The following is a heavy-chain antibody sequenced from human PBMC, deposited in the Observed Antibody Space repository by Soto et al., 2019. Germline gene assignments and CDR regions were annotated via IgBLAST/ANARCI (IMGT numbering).Heavy chain of an antibody. CDR1: GGSFSGYY. CDR2: INHSGST. Sequence: SETLSLTCAVYGGSFSGYYWSWIRQSPGKGLEWIGEINHSGSTNYNPSLKSRVTISVDTSKNQFSLKLSSVTAADTAVYYCARGLVREGMDVWGQGTTVTV. D-gene: IGHD3-16*01. V-gene: IGHV4-34*01. J-gene: IGHJ6*02. CDR3: ARGLVREGMDV.